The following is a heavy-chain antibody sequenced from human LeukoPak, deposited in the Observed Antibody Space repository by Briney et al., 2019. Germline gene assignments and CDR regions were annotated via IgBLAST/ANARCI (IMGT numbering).Heavy chain of an antibody. J-gene: IGHJ4*02. D-gene: IGHD3-22*01. CDR1: GFTFSNAW. V-gene: IGHV3-15*01. CDR3: ARGGTYYYDSSGYPFDY. CDR2: IKSKTDGGTT. Sequence: PGGSLRLSCAASGFTFSNAWMSWVRQAPGKGLEWVGRIKSKTDGGTTDYAAPVKGRFTISRDDSKNTLYLQMNSLKTEDTAVYYCARGGTYYYDSSGYPFDYWGQGTLVTVSS.